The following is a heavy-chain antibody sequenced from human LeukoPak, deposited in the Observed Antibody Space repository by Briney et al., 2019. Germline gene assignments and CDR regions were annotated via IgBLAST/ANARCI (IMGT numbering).Heavy chain of an antibody. Sequence: PSETLSLTCTVSGGSISSSDYYWGWIRQPPGKGLEWIGNIYYTGSTSYNSSLKSRVTISIDTSKNQFSLQLCSVTAADTAVYFCARENYCTNGVCWAFDPWGQGTLVTVSS. CDR1: GGSISSSDYY. CDR2: IYYTGST. J-gene: IGHJ5*02. D-gene: IGHD2-8*01. V-gene: IGHV4-39*07. CDR3: ARENYCTNGVCWAFDP.